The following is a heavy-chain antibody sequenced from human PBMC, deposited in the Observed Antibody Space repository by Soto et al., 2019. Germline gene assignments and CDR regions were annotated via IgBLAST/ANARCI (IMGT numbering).Heavy chain of an antibody. J-gene: IGHJ4*02. Sequence: PGGSLRLSCAASGFTFSSYGMHWVRQAPGKGLEWVAVISYDGSNKYYADSVKGRFTISRDNSKNTLYLQMNSLRAEDTAVYYCVGSAAGTVSFFDYWGQGTLVTVSS. CDR3: VGSAAGTVSFFDY. D-gene: IGHD6-13*01. CDR2: ISYDGSNK. CDR1: GFTFSSYG. V-gene: IGHV3-30*03.